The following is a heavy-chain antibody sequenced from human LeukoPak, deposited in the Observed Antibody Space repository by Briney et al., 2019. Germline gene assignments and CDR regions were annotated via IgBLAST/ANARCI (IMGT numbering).Heavy chain of an antibody. CDR3: ARDYYGSGSYYKVGWFDP. J-gene: IGHJ5*02. D-gene: IGHD3-10*01. CDR2: INAGNGNT. V-gene: IGHV1-3*01. CDR1: GYTFSTYA. Sequence: ASVKVSCKTSGYTFSTYAIHWVRQAPGQRPEWMGWINAGNGNTKYSEKFQGRVTITRDTSASTAYMELSSLRSEDTAVYYCARDYYGSGSYYKVGWFDPWGQGTLVTLPS.